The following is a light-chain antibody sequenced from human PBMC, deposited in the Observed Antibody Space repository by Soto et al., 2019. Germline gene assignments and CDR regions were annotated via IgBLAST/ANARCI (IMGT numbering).Light chain of an antibody. J-gene: IGKJ1*01. V-gene: IGKV1-5*03. CDR2: KAS. Sequence: EIQLTQSPSTLSRFVGDRITLICRASQTISSWLAWYQQKPGKAPKLLIYKASGLESGVPSRFGGSGYGTEFTLTISSLQPEEFATYDCQQYYSYWTFGQGTKVDIK. CDR1: QTISSW. CDR3: QQYYSYWT.